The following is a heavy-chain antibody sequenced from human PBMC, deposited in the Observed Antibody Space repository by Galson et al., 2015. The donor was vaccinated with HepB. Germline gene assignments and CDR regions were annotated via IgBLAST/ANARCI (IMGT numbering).Heavy chain of an antibody. CDR2: IYSGGST. V-gene: IGHV3-66*04. CDR3: AGHSSSSPDYFDY. CDR1: GFTVSSNY. J-gene: IGHJ4*02. Sequence: SLRLSCAASGFTVSSNYMSWVRQAPGKGLEWVSVIYSGGSTYYADSVKGRFTISRDKSKNTLYLQMNSLRAEDTAVYYCAGHSSSSPDYFDYWGQGTLVTVSS. D-gene: IGHD6-6*01.